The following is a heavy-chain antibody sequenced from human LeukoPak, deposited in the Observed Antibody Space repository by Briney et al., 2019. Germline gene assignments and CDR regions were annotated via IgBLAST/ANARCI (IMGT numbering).Heavy chain of an antibody. CDR3: ARVPGVYYDRLTGYGSGWFDP. CDR2: IHYSGST. V-gene: IGHV4-38-2*01. J-gene: IGHJ5*02. Sequence: SETLSLTCAVSGYSISSAFYWGWIRQSPGKGLEWIGTIHYSGSTSYNPSLKSRVTISVDTSKNQFSLKLRSVTAADTAVYYCARVPGVYYDRLTGYGSGWFDPWGQGTLDTVSS. D-gene: IGHD3-9*01. CDR1: GYSISSAFY.